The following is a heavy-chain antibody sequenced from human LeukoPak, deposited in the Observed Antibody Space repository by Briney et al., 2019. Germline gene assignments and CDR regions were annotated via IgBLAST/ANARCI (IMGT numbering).Heavy chain of an antibody. CDR1: GFTFSNAW. Sequence: GGSLRLSCAASGFTFSNAWMSWVRQAPGKGQEWGGRIKSKTDGGTTDYAAPVKGRFTISRDDSKNTLYLQMNSLKTEDTAVYYCTTGRLSDVWGKGTTVTVSS. V-gene: IGHV3-15*01. J-gene: IGHJ6*04. CDR3: TTGRLSDV. CDR2: IKSKTDGGTT. D-gene: IGHD6-19*01.